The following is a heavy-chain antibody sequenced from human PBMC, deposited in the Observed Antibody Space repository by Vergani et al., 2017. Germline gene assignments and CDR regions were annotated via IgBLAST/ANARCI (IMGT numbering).Heavy chain of an antibody. J-gene: IGHJ5*02. D-gene: IGHD3-9*01. V-gene: IGHV3-7*01. CDR2: IKQDGSEK. Sequence: EVQLLESGGGLVQPGGSLRLSCAASGFTFSSSRMSWVRQAPGRGLEGVANIKQDGSEKYYVDSVKGRFTSSRDNAKNSLYLQMNSPRAEDTAVYYCAREFHPHFDWVGWFDPWGQGTLVTVAS. CDR3: AREFHPHFDWVGWFDP. CDR1: GFTFSSSR.